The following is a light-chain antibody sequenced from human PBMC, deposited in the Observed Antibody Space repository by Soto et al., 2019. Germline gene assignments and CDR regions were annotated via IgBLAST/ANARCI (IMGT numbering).Light chain of an antibody. CDR2: SNN. J-gene: IGLJ2*01. Sequence: QSVLTQPPSASGTPGQRVIISCSGSSSNFGGNTANWYQQFPGTAPKVLIYSNNQRPSGVPDRFSGSKSGTSASLAISGLQSEDEADYYCSSYTSSNTLIFGGGTKLTVL. CDR3: SSYTSSNTLI. V-gene: IGLV1-44*01. CDR1: SSNFGGNT.